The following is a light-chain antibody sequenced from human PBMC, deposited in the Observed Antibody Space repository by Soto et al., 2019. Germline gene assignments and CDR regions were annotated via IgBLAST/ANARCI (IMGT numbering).Light chain of an antibody. CDR3: QQYNSYWYT. CDR1: QSISRS. CDR2: KAS. Sequence: DIQMTQSPSTLSASVGDRVTITCRASQSISRSLAWYQQKPGKAPSLLIYKASTLESGVPSRFSGSGSGTEFTLTISSLQPDDFATYFCQQYNSYWYTFGQGTKLDIK. V-gene: IGKV1-5*03. J-gene: IGKJ2*01.